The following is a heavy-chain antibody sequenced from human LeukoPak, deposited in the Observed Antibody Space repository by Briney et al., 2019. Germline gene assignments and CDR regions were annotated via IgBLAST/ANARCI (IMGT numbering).Heavy chain of an antibody. V-gene: IGHV1-69*05. J-gene: IGHJ4*02. CDR2: IIPIFGTA. D-gene: IGHD6-13*01. CDR3: ARGSSPGIAAAGNLDY. CDR1: GGTFSSYA. Sequence: SVKVSCKASGGTFSSYAISWVRQAPGQGLEWMGGIIPIFGTANYAQKFQGRVTITTDESTSTAYMELSSLRSEDTAVYYCARGSSPGIAAAGNLDYWDQGTLVTVSS.